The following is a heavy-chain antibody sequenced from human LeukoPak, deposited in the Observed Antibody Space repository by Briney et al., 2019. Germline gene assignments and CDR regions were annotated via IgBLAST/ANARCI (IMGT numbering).Heavy chain of an antibody. V-gene: IGHV3-30-3*01. CDR3: ARVAEWDLTIYYFDY. D-gene: IGHD1-26*01. Sequence: GGSLRLSCAASGFTFSTYVMYWVRQAPGKVLEWVAVMSYDGSSKYYADSVKGRFTVSRDNSKNTLYLQMNSLRAEDTAVYYCARVAEWDLTIYYFDYWGQGTLVTVSS. J-gene: IGHJ4*02. CDR2: MSYDGSSK. CDR1: GFTFSTYV.